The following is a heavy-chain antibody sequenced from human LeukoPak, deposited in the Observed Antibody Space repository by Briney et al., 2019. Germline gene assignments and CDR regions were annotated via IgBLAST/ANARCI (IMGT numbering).Heavy chain of an antibody. CDR3: AKVSGWYEGVLDR. CDR2: IRYDGSNK. Sequence: QPGGSLRLSCAASGFTFSSYGMHWVRQAPGKGLEWVAFIRYDGSNKYYADSVKGRFTISRDNSKNTLYLQMNSLRAEDTAVYYCAKVSGWYEGVLDRWGQGTLVTVSS. V-gene: IGHV3-30*02. J-gene: IGHJ5*02. CDR1: GFTFSSYG. D-gene: IGHD6-19*01.